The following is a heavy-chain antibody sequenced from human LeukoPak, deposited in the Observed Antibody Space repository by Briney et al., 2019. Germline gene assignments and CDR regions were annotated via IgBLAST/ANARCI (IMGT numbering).Heavy chain of an antibody. Sequence: GRSLRLSCAASGFTFSSYGMHWVRQAPGKGLEWVAVIWYDGSNKYYADSVKGRFTISRDNSKNTLYLQMNSLRAEDTAVYYCAKDRRRWLQLLDYWGQGTLVTVSS. CDR3: AKDRRRWLQLLDY. V-gene: IGHV3-33*06. D-gene: IGHD5-24*01. CDR1: GFTFSSYG. J-gene: IGHJ4*02. CDR2: IWYDGSNK.